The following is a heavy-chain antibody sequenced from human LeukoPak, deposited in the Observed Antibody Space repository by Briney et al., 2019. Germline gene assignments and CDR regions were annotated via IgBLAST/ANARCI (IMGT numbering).Heavy chain of an antibody. Sequence: SETLSLTCAVYGGSFSGYSWSWIRHPPGKGLEWIGKINHSGSTNYNPSLKSRVTISVDTSKNQFSLKLSSVTAADTAVYYCARGPESRYGMDVWAKGPRSPSP. CDR1: GGSFSGYS. J-gene: IGHJ6*02. CDR2: INHSGST. V-gene: IGHV4-34*01. CDR3: ARGPESRYGMDV.